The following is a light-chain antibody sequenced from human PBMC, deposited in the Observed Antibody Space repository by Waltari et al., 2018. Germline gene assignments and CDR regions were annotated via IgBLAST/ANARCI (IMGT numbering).Light chain of an antibody. V-gene: IGLV3-1*01. CDR2: HQN. J-gene: IGLJ2*01. CDR3: QAWDRKTVV. Sequence: SYGLTQPPSVSVSPGQTATITCSGDIFGDGLPCWYQQRAGQSPVLVFWHQNMRPSGIPERISGSTSGSTVTLTISGTEPMDEAHYYCQAWDRKTVVFGGGTKLTVL. CDR1: IFGDGL.